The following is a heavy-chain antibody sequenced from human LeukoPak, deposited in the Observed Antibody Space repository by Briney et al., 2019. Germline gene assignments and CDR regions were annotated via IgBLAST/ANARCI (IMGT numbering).Heavy chain of an antibody. CDR1: GDSVSSNSAA. CDR2: TYYRSKWYN. CDR3: ARVAQQPDYYFDY. V-gene: IGHV6-1*01. J-gene: IGHJ4*02. Sequence: SQTLSLTCAIPGDSVSSNSAAWNWIRQSPSRGLEWLGRTYYRSKWYNDYAVSVKRRITINPDPSKNQFSLQVNSVTPEDTAVYYCARVAQQPDYYFDYWGQGTLVTVSS. D-gene: IGHD6-13*01.